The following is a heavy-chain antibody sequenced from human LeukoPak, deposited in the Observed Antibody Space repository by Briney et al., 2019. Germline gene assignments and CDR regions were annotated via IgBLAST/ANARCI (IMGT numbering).Heavy chain of an antibody. CDR3: ARQYYDSSGYGAAFDI. D-gene: IGHD3-22*01. CDR1: GYSFTSYW. V-gene: IGHV5-51*01. CDR2: IYPGDSDT. Sequence: GESLKISCKGSGYSFTSYWIGWVRQMPGKGLEWMGIIYPGDSDTRYSPSFQGQVTISADKSISTAYLQWSSLKASDTAMYYCARQYYDSSGYGAAFDIWGQGTMVTVSS. J-gene: IGHJ3*02.